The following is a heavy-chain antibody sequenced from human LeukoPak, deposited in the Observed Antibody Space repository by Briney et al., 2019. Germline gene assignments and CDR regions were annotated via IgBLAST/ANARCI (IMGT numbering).Heavy chain of an antibody. CDR3: ARALDYYYDSSGSAFDI. CDR1: GFTVSSNY. V-gene: IGHV3-53*01. Sequence: GSLRLSCAASGFTVSSNYMSWVRQAPGKGLEWVSVIYSGGSTYYADSVKGRFTISRDNSKNTLYLQMNSLRAEDTAVYYCARALDYYYDSSGSAFDIWGQGTMVTVSS. J-gene: IGHJ3*02. CDR2: IYSGGST. D-gene: IGHD3-22*01.